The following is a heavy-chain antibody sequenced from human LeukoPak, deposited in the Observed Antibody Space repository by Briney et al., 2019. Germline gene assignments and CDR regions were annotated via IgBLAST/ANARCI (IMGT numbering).Heavy chain of an antibody. D-gene: IGHD5-18*01. CDR3: AREEYSYAFDY. Sequence: ASVKVSCKASAYTFTSYYMHWVRQAPGQGLEWMGIINPNSGGTNYAQKFQGRVTMTRDTSISTAYMELSRLRSDDTAVYYCAREEYSYAFDYWGQGTLVTVSP. J-gene: IGHJ4*02. CDR2: INPNSGGT. CDR1: AYTFTSYY. V-gene: IGHV1-2*02.